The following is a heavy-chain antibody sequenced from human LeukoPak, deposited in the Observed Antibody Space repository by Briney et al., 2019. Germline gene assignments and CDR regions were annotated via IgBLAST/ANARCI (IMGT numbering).Heavy chain of an antibody. J-gene: IGHJ4*02. CDR3: ATVVVTGPDY. CDR1: GFTFSSYA. D-gene: IGHD2-21*02. CDR2: ISYDGSNK. Sequence: GRSLRLSCAASGFTFSSYAMHWVRQAPGKGLEWVAVISYDGSNKYYADSVKGRFTISRDNSKNTLYLQMNSLRAEDTAVYYCATVVVTGPDYWGQGTLVTVSP. V-gene: IGHV3-30-3*01.